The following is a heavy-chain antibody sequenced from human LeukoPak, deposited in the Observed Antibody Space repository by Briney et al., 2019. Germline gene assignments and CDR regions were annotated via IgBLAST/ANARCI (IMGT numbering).Heavy chain of an antibody. D-gene: IGHD4-23*01. Sequence: SETLSLTCAVSGGSISSSSSICWTWVRQPPGEGLEWIGEIYHNGATNYNPSLKSRVTLLLDKSKNQFSLRLNSVTAADTGVYYCARNGGNSDYDYWGQGTLVTVSA. CDR3: ARNGGNSDYDY. V-gene: IGHV4-4*02. J-gene: IGHJ4*02. CDR2: IYHNGAT. CDR1: GGSISSSSSIC.